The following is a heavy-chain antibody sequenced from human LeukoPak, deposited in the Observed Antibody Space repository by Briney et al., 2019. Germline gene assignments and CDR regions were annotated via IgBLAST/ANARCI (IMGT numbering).Heavy chain of an antibody. CDR3: ASYIVVVPAALVYYMDV. Sequence: SETLSLTCTVSGGSISSSSYYWGWIRQPPGKGLEWIGSIYYSGSTYYNPSLNSRVTISVDTSKNQSSLKLSSVPAADTAVYYCASYIVVVPAALVYYMDVWGKGTTVTVSS. CDR2: IYYSGST. V-gene: IGHV4-39*01. D-gene: IGHD2-2*01. J-gene: IGHJ6*03. CDR1: GGSISSSSYY.